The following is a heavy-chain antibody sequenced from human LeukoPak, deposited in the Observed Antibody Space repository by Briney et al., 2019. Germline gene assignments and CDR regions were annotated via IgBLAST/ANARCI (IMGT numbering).Heavy chain of an antibody. Sequence: EASVKVSCKASGYTFTSYYMHWVRQAPGQGLEWMGVINPGGGSTSYAQKFQGRVTMTRDTSTYTLYMELSSLRSEDTAVYYCARDPGFGELSPTYWGRGTLVSVSS. CDR1: GYTFTSYY. D-gene: IGHD3-10*01. J-gene: IGHJ4*02. CDR2: INPGGGST. CDR3: ARDPGFGELSPTY. V-gene: IGHV1-46*01.